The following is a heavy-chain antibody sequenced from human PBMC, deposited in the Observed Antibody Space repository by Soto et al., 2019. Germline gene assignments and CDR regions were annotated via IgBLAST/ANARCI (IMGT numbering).Heavy chain of an antibody. J-gene: IGHJ4*02. CDR1: GGCIXNYH. CDR2: ISYTGST. CDR3: ARVAVDSYWSVYYDY. V-gene: IGHV4-59*01. D-gene: IGHD3-3*01. Sequence: SETLCLTCSVSGGCIXNYHGSLIRQNTGKGLEWIGYISYTGSTNYSPPLNSRFLMFLATSNKQFSLYLSSLSAAHTAVYYCARVAVDSYWSVYYDYWDQGSL.